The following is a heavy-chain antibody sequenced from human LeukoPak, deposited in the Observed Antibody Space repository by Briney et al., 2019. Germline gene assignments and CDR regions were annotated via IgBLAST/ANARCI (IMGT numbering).Heavy chain of an antibody. CDR3: ARDPHYCSSTSCYKTPPDY. CDR2: INSDGFSI. D-gene: IGHD2-2*02. Sequence: GGSLRLSCAASGFTFSSYWMHWVRQVPGKGLVWVSRINSDGFSISYADSVKGRFTISRDNAKNTLYLQMNSLRAEDTAVYYCARDPHYCSSTSCYKTPPDYWGQGTLVTVSS. CDR1: GFTFSSYW. V-gene: IGHV3-74*01. J-gene: IGHJ4*02.